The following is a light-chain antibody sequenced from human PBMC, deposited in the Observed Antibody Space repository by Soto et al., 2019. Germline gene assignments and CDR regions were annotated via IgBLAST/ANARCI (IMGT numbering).Light chain of an antibody. CDR2: AAS. J-gene: IGKJ4*01. Sequence: EIALTQSPHTLSLSPGERASLSCRTSQTISSSYFAWYQLKPGQSPRLLVYAASFRAPGIPDRFSGSGSGADFTLTISRLEPADFAVYYCQHYDGSLTFGGGTRVEIK. V-gene: IGKV3-20*01. CDR1: QTISSSY. CDR3: QHYDGSLT.